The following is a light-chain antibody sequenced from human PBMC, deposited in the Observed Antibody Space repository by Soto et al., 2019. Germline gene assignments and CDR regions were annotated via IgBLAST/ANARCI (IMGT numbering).Light chain of an antibody. CDR1: QSLSSY. Sequence: EIVMTQSPVTLSLSPGERATLSCWASQSLSSYLAWYQQKPGQAPRLLIYDASNRANGIPARFTGSGSGTDFTLTISSLEPEDFAVYFCQQRAGWPPTFGGGTKVDIK. V-gene: IGKV3-11*01. J-gene: IGKJ4*01. CDR3: QQRAGWPPT. CDR2: DAS.